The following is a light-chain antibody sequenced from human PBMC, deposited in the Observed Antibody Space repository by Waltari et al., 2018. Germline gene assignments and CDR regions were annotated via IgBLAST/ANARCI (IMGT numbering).Light chain of an antibody. J-gene: IGLJ2*01. CDR1: SSDVGGYNS. V-gene: IGLV2-11*01. CDR3: CASAGSYTFGV. Sequence: QSALPLPRSVSRSPGQAVNISCTGTSSDVGGYNSVSMYQPLPGQDPKLIIDAINQLPSGVPHRFSCSKSGNTASRTISGLQAVDEADYYCCASAGSYTFGVFGGWTKVTVL. CDR2: AIN.